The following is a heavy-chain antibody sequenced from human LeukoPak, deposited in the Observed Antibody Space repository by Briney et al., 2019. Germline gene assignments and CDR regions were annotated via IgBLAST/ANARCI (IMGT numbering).Heavy chain of an antibody. CDR1: GGSFSGHY. Sequence: SETLSLTCAVYGGSFSGHYWSWIRQPPGKGLEWIGEINHSGSTNYNPSLKSRVTISINTSKNQFSLKLSAVTAADTAVYYCARVWYYGSGTNSDLYYYYYMDVWGRGTTVTVSS. J-gene: IGHJ6*03. V-gene: IGHV4-34*01. D-gene: IGHD3-10*01. CDR3: ARVWYYGSGTNSDLYYYYYMDV. CDR2: INHSGST.